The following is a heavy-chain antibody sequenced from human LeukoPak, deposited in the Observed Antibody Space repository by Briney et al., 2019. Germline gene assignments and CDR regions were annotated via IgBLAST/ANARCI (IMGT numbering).Heavy chain of an antibody. D-gene: IGHD3-3*01. CDR1: GYTFTSYG. V-gene: IGHV1-18*01. CDR3: ASDPNDFWSGSYYFDY. CDR2: ISAYNGNT. Sequence: ASVKVSCKASGYTFTSYGISWVRQAPGQGLEWMGWISAYNGNTNYAQKLQGRVTMTTDTSTSTAYMELRSLRSDDTAVYYCASDPNDFWSGSYYFDYWGQGTLVTVSS. J-gene: IGHJ4*02.